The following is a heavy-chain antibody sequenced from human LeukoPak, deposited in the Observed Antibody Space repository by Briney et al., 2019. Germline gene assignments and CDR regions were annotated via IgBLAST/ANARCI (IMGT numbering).Heavy chain of an antibody. Sequence: SETLSLTCTVSGGSISSYYWSWIRQPPGKGLEWIGYIYYSGSTNYNPSLKSRVTISVDTSKNQFSLKLSSVTAADTAVYYCARESSAARVTAYWGQGTLVTVSS. CDR2: IYYSGST. J-gene: IGHJ4*02. V-gene: IGHV4-59*01. D-gene: IGHD2-21*02. CDR1: GGSISSYY. CDR3: ARESSAARVTAY.